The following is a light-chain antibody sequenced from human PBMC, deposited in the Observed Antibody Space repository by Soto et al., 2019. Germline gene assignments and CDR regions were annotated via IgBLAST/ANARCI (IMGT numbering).Light chain of an antibody. J-gene: IGLJ1*01. V-gene: IGLV2-14*01. CDR3: SSYTSSSTRV. Sequence: QSVLTQPASVSGTPGQSITISCTGTSSDVGGYNYVSWYQQPPGKAPKLMIYDVSNRPSGVSNRFSGSKSGNTASLPISGLQADDEADYYCSSYTSSSTRVFRTGTKVTV. CDR1: SSDVGGYNY. CDR2: DVS.